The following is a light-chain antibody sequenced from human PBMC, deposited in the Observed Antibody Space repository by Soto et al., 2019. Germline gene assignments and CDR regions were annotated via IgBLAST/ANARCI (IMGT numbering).Light chain of an antibody. CDR1: SSDVGGYKY. CDR3: SSYAGRNNYVV. V-gene: IGLV2-8*01. Sequence: QSALTQPPSASGSPGQSVTISCTGTSSDVGGYKYVSWYQHHPGKAPKLMIYEVSKRPSGVPDRFSGSKSDNTASLTVSGLQAEDGADYYCSSYAGRNNYVVFGGGTKLTVL. CDR2: EVS. J-gene: IGLJ2*01.